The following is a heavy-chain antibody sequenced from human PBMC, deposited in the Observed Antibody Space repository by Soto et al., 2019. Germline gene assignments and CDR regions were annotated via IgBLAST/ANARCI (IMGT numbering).Heavy chain of an antibody. D-gene: IGHD2-15*01. CDR3: ARDVVVAQYFDY. V-gene: IGHV1-69*06. CDR2: IIPIFGTA. CDR1: GGTFSSYA. J-gene: IGHJ4*02. Sequence: ASVKVSCKASGGTFSSYATSWVRQAPGQGLEWMGGIIPIFGTANYAQKFQGRVTITADKSTSTAYMELSSLRSEDTAVYYCARDVVVAQYFDYWGQGTLVTVSS.